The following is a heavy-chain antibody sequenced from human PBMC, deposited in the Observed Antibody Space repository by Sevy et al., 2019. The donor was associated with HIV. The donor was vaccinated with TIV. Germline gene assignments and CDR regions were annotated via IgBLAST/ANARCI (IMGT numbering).Heavy chain of an antibody. V-gene: IGHV4-39*01. CDR2: IYYSGST. CDR3: ARHNRIGIVGATTYYYYGMDV. J-gene: IGHJ6*02. D-gene: IGHD1-26*01. Sequence: SETLSLTCTVSGGSISSSSYYWDWIRQPPGKGLEWIGSIYYSGSTYYNPSLKSRVTISVDTSKNQFSLKLSSVTAADTAVYYCARHNRIGIVGATTYYYYGMDVWGQGTTVTVSS. CDR1: GGSISSSSYY.